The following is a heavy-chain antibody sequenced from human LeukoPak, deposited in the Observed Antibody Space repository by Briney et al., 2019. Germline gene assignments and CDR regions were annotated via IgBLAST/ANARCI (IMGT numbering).Heavy chain of an antibody. D-gene: IGHD3-3*01. Sequence: SVKVSCKASGGTFSSYAISWGRQAPGQGLGWMGGVIPIFGTANYAQKFQDRVTITTDESTSTAYMALSTLRSEATAVYYCARPLEPTEGAFDIWGHGTMVTVSS. J-gene: IGHJ3*02. V-gene: IGHV1-69*05. CDR1: GGTFSSYA. CDR2: VIPIFGTA. CDR3: ARPLEPTEGAFDI.